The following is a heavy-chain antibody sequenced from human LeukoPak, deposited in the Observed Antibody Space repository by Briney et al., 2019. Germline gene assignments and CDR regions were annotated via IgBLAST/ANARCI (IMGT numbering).Heavy chain of an antibody. CDR1: GYTLTELS. Sequence: ASVKVSCKVSGYTLTELSMHWVRQAPGKGLEWMGGFDPEDGETIYAQKFQGRVTMTRDTSTSTVYMELSSLRSEDTAVYYCARDYEGNIVVVPAAIDYYYGMDVWGQGTTVTVSS. CDR3: ARDYEGNIVVVPAAIDYYYGMDV. D-gene: IGHD2-2*02. J-gene: IGHJ6*02. V-gene: IGHV1-24*01. CDR2: FDPEDGET.